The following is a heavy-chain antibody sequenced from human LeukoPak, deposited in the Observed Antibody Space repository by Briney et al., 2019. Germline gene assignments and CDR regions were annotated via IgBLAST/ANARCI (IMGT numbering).Heavy chain of an antibody. Sequence: GRSLRLSCAASGFTFTSYGMHWVRQAPGKGLDWVALKWDDGNNKYYADSVKGRFTISRDNSKNTLYLQMNSLRAEDTAVYYCARDNAEWPPTCFDTGAQGPLSPSPQ. J-gene: IGHJ5*02. V-gene: IGHV3-33*01. CDR2: KWDDGNNK. CDR3: ARDNAEWPPTCFDT. D-gene: IGHD3-3*01. CDR1: GFTFTSYG.